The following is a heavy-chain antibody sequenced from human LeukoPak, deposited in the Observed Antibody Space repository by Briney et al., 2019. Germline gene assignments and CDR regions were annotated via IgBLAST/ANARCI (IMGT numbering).Heavy chain of an antibody. D-gene: IGHD3-10*01. V-gene: IGHV3-48*03. CDR3: LTNEWVGRTLHVY. Sequence: GGSLRLSCVASGFTLNNHDINYFRQPPGKGLEWVSFISISGTSIHYADAVRGRFTISRDNAKNSLHLQMNNLRAEDTATYYCLTNEWVGRTLHVYWGQGNLVTVSS. CDR1: GFTLNNHD. J-gene: IGHJ4*02. CDR2: ISISGTSI.